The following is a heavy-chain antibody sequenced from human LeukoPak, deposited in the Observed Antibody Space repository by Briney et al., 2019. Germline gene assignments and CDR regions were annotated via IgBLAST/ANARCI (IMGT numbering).Heavy chain of an antibody. CDR3: AKDYCGGDCYSGWYFDL. D-gene: IGHD2-21*02. CDR1: GFTFSRYG. J-gene: IGHJ2*01. V-gene: IGHV3-9*01. Sequence: GGSLRLSCVASGFTFSRYGMNWVRQAPGKGLEWVSGISYNSDTIAYADSVKGRFTISRDNAKNSLYLQMNSLRAEDTALYYCAKDYCGGDCYSGWYFDLWGRGTLVTVSS. CDR2: ISYNSDTI.